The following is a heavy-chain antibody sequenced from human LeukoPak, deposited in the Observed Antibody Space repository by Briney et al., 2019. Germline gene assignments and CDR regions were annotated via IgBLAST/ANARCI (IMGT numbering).Heavy chain of an antibody. V-gene: IGHV3-48*01. Sequence: GGSLRLSCAASGFTFSSYSMNWVRQAPGKGLEWVSYISSSSSTIYYADSVKGRFTISRDNAKNSLYLQTNSLRAEDTAVYYCARAPYSYGYPYYYYYYMDVWGKGTTVTVSS. D-gene: IGHD5-18*01. CDR1: GFTFSSYS. CDR2: ISSSSSTI. CDR3: ARAPYSYGYPYYYYYYMDV. J-gene: IGHJ6*03.